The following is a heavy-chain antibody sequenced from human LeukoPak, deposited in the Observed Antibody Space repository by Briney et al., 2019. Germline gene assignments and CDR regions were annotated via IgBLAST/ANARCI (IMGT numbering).Heavy chain of an antibody. J-gene: IGHJ4*02. D-gene: IGHD1-1*01. CDR3: ARDSYNWVGLGF. CDR2: VYYSGTT. Sequence: SETMSLTCIVDGGSITSSYWSWIRQPPGRVREWLGYVYYSGTTNYNPSLKSRVSISVDSSKKQFSLKLSSVTAADAAMYYCARDSYNWVGLGFWGQGILVTVSS. CDR1: GGSITSSY. V-gene: IGHV4-59*01.